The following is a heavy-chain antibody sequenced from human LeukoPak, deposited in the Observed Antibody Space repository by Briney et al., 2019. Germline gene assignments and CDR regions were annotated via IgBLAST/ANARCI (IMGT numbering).Heavy chain of an antibody. CDR2: ISYDGSNK. Sequence: PGRSLRLSCAASGFTFSSYGVHWVRQAPGKGLEWVAVISYDGSNKYYADSVKGRFTISRDNSKNTLYLQMNSLRAEDTAVYYCAKGATVIHWGQGTLVTVSS. J-gene: IGHJ4*02. CDR1: GFTFSSYG. V-gene: IGHV3-30*18. D-gene: IGHD4-17*01. CDR3: AKGATVIH.